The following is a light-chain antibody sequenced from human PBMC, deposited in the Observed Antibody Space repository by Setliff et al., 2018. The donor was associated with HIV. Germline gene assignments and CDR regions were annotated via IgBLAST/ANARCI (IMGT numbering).Light chain of an antibody. Sequence: SALIQPASVSGSPGQSVTVSCTGTSSDVGSYDFVSWYQQLPGKAPKLLIYDVSDRPSGVSHRFSGSKSGNTASLTISGLQSEDEADYYCASYRPNDLGVFRTGTKVTVL. J-gene: IGLJ1*01. CDR2: DVS. CDR3: ASYRPNDLGV. CDR1: SSDVGSYDF. V-gene: IGLV2-14*03.